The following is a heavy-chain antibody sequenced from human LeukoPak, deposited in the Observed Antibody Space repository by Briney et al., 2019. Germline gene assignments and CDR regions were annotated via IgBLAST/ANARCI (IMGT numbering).Heavy chain of an antibody. V-gene: IGHV3-48*01. CDR3: ARDVGRLRLGELSSDY. D-gene: IGHD3-16*02. J-gene: IGHJ4*02. Sequence: GGSLRLSCAASGFTFSSYSMNWVRQAPGKGLEWVSYISSSSTIYYADSVKGRFTISRDNAKNSLYLQMNSLRAEDTAVYYCARDVGRLRLGELSSDYWGQGTLVTVSS. CDR1: GFTFSSYS. CDR2: ISSSSTI.